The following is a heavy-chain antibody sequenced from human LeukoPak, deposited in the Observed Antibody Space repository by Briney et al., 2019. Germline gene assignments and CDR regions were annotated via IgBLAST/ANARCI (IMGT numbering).Heavy chain of an antibody. CDR3: ARQPNMGDYFFDY. D-gene: IGHD3-22*01. J-gene: IGHJ4*02. V-gene: IGHV4-59*08. Sequence: SETLSLTCTVSGGPMTTSYWTWIRQPPGKGLEWIGYIYYSGTTNYNPSLKSRVTLSVGTSKNQFSLKLTSVTAADSAVYYCARQPNMGDYFFDYWGQGTLVTVSS. CDR2: IYYSGTT. CDR1: GGPMTTSY.